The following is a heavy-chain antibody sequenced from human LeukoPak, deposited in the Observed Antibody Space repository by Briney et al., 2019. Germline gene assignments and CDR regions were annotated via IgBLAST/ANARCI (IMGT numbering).Heavy chain of an antibody. V-gene: IGHV3-7*01. Sequence: GGSLRLSCAVSGLIFSNYWMTWVRQAPGKGLEWVAHIRQDGSERHYVDSVKDRFTISRDNAKNSLDLQMDSLRAEDTAVYYCARDWGSTGYDLYDSWGQGTLVTVSS. CDR3: ARDWGSTGYDLYDS. CDR2: IRQDGSER. CDR1: GLIFSNYW. J-gene: IGHJ4*02. D-gene: IGHD5-12*01.